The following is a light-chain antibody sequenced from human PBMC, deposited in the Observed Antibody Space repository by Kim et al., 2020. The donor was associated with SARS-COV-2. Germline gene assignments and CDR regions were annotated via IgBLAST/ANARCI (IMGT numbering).Light chain of an antibody. Sequence: DIQMTQSPSSLSASVGERVTITCPASQDISSNVAWYQQKPGKVPKLLIYGASALHSGVPSRFSGSGSGTDFTLTISTLQPADVATYYCQKYNGAPWTFGQGTKVDIK. J-gene: IGKJ1*01. CDR3: QKYNGAPWT. CDR2: GAS. CDR1: QDISSN. V-gene: IGKV1-27*01.